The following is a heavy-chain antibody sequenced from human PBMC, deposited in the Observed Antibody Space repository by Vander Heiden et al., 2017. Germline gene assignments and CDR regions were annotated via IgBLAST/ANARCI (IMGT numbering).Heavy chain of an antibody. CDR1: GFTFTSSA. Sequence: QMQLVQSGLEVKKPGTSVKVSCKASGFTFTSSAVQWVRQARGQRLEWIGWIVVGSGNTNYAQKFQERVTITRDMSTSTAYMELSSLRSEDTAVYYCAADGVTSDAFDIWGQGTLVTVSS. CDR3: AADGVTSDAFDI. J-gene: IGHJ3*02. CDR2: IVVGSGNT. D-gene: IGHD4-4*01. V-gene: IGHV1-58*01.